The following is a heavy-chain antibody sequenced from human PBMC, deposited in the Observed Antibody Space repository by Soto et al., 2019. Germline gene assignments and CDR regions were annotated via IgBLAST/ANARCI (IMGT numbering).Heavy chain of an antibody. CDR2: IIPIFGTA. Sequence: SVKVSCKASGGTFSSYAISWVRRAPGQGLEWMGGIIPIFGTANYAQKFQGRVTITADESTSTAYMELSSLRSEDTAVYYCASIWDIVVVPAAPKLYYYYYGMDVWGQGTTVTVSS. V-gene: IGHV1-69*13. J-gene: IGHJ6*02. CDR3: ASIWDIVVVPAAPKLYYYYYGMDV. D-gene: IGHD2-2*01. CDR1: GGTFSSYA.